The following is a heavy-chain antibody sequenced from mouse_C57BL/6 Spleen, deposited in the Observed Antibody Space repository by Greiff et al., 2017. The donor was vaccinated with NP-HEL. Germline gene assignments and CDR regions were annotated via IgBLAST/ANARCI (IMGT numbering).Heavy chain of an antibody. CDR3: ARAHLLGFFDY. CDR2: ISDGGSYT. V-gene: IGHV5-4*03. Sequence: EVKLMESGGGLVKPGGSLKLSCAASGFTFSSYAMSWVRQTPEKRLEWVATISDGGSYTYYPDNVKGRFTISRDNAKNNLYLQMSHLKSEDTAMYYCARAHLLGFFDYWGQGTTLTVSS. J-gene: IGHJ2*01. CDR1: GFTFSSYA. D-gene: IGHD4-1*01.